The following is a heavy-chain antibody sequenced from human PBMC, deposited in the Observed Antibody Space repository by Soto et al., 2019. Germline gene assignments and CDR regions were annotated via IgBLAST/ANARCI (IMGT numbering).Heavy chain of an antibody. D-gene: IGHD4-4*01. CDR3: VRGGSNYAS. CDR2: IKPDESEK. V-gene: IGHV3-7*01. CDR1: GFTFSDSW. J-gene: IGHJ5*02. Sequence: EVHLVESGGGLVQPGGSLRLSCTASGFTFSDSWMTWVRQAPGKGLEWVARIKPDESEKKYADSVKGRFSISRDNAKNSMYLQMDSLRGEDTAVYYCVRGGSNYASWGQGNLVTGSS.